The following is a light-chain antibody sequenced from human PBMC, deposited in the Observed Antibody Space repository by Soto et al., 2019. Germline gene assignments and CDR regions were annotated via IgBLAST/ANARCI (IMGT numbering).Light chain of an antibody. J-gene: IGKJ2*01. V-gene: IGKV3-15*01. CDR2: VAS. Sequence: EIVMTQSPATLSVSPGERATLSCWASQSVNSDLAWYQQKPGQAPRLLIYVASTRATGIPDRFTGSGSGTDFTLTISRLQSEDFAVYYCKQYNNWPPYTFGQGTKLEIK. CDR1: QSVNSD. CDR3: KQYNNWPPYT.